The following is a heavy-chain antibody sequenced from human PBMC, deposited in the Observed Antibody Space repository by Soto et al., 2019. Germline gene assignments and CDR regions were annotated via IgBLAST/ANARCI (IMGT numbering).Heavy chain of an antibody. CDR3: ARGRDDVLLWFGELPAWFDY. J-gene: IGHJ4*02. CDR2: ISSSSSYT. CDR1: GFTFSDYY. Sequence: PGGSLRLSCAASGFTFSDYYMSWIRQAPGKRLEWVSYISSSSSYTNYADSVKGRFTISRDTAKNSLYLQMNSLRAEDTAVYYCARGRDDVLLWFGELPAWFDYWGQGTLVTVSS. D-gene: IGHD3-10*01. V-gene: IGHV3-11*05.